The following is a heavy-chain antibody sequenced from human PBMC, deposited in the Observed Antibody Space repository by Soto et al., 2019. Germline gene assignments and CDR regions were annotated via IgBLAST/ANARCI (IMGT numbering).Heavy chain of an antibody. D-gene: IGHD3-3*01. CDR3: AKDLGVTIFGVVISDGMDV. CDR2: ISYDGSNK. J-gene: IGHJ6*02. Sequence: GGALRLSCAASGFTFSSYGMHWVRQAPGKGLEWVAVISYDGSNKYYADSVKGRFTISRDNSKNTLYLQMNSLRAEDTAVYYCAKDLGVTIFGVVISDGMDVWGQGTTVTVSS. CDR1: GFTFSSYG. V-gene: IGHV3-30*18.